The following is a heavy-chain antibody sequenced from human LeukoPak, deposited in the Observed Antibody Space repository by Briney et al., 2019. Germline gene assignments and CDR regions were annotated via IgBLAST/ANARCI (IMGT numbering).Heavy chain of an antibody. CDR2: ISYDGSNK. CDR3: ARCLAAGITSV. J-gene: IGHJ4*02. V-gene: IGHV3-30-3*01. Sequence: PGGSLRLSCAASGFTFSSYAMHWVRQAPGKGLEWVAVISYDGSNKYYADSVKGRFTISRDNSKNTLYLQMNSLRAEDTAVYYCARCLAAGITSVWGQGTLVTVSS. D-gene: IGHD6-13*01. CDR1: GFTFSSYA.